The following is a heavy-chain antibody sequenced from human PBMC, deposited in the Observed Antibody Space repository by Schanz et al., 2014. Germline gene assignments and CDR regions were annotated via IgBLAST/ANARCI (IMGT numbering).Heavy chain of an antibody. J-gene: IGHJ5*02. V-gene: IGHV1-69*04. D-gene: IGHD3-22*01. CDR1: GGTFSSYT. Sequence: QVQVVQSGAEVKKPGASVKVSCKLSGGTFSSYTISWMRQAPGQGLEWMGKIIPIHGIVNYAQRFQDRVRITADKSTSTAYMELSSLRSEDTAVYYCAREVGLYDRGWFDPWGQGTLXTVSS. CDR3: AREVGLYDRGWFDP. CDR2: IIPIHGIV.